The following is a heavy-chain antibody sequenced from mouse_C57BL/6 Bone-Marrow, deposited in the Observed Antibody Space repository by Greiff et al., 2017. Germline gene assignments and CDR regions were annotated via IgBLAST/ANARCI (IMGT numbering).Heavy chain of an antibody. D-gene: IGHD1-1*01. CDR2: IDPEDGET. CDR3: TRSLIGYGTSY. V-gene: IGHV14-2*01. Sequence: VQLQQSGAELVKPGASVKLSCTASGFNIKDYYIHWVKQRTEQGLEWIGRIDPEDGETRYAPKFQDKATITADTSSNTAYLQLSSLTSEDTAVYYCTRSLIGYGTSYWGQGTTLTVSS. CDR1: GFNIKDYY. J-gene: IGHJ2*01.